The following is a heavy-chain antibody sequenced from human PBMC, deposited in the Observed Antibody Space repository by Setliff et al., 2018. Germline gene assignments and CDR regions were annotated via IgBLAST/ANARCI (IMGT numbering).Heavy chain of an antibody. CDR3: ARILGYCSGGSCYVPY. Sequence: KPSETLSLTCTVSGGSISSSNYYWGWIRQPPGKGLEWIGNIYYGGSAYYNPSLKSRVTISVDTSKNQFSLKLSSVTAADTAMYYCARILGYCSGGSCYVPYWGRGTLVNVSS. CDR2: IYYGGSA. CDR1: GGSISSSNYY. V-gene: IGHV4-39*07. D-gene: IGHD2-15*01. J-gene: IGHJ4*02.